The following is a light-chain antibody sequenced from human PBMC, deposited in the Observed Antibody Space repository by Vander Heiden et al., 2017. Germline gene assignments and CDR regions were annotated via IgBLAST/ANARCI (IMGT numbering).Light chain of an antibody. CDR2: NDS. V-gene: IGLV3-21*02. J-gene: IGLJ3*02. CDR3: QVWDSSTDHWV. Sequence: SYVLTQPPSVSVAPGQTASITCGGHNIGSKSVHWYQQKPGQAPVVVVYNDSDRPSGIPERLSGSNSGNTATLTISRVEAGDEADYYCQVWDSSTDHWVFGGGTKLTVL. CDR1: NIGSKS.